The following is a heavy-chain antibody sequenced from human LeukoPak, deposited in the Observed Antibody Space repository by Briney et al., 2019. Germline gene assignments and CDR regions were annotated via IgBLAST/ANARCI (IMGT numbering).Heavy chain of an antibody. V-gene: IGHV3-11*04. CDR1: GFTFRNYY. J-gene: IGHJ4*02. CDR2: ISASGDTN. CDR3: ARDPSWEILSYFDY. D-gene: IGHD1-26*01. Sequence: GGSLRLSCAASGFTFRNYYMTWIRQAPGKGLEWVSYISASGDTNYYGDSVRGRFTISRDNAKNSLYLDTNTLKAEDTAVYYCARDPSWEILSYFDYWGQRTLVTASS.